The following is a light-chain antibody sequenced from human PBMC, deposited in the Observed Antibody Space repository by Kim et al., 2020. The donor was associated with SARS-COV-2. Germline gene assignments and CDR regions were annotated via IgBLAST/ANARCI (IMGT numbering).Light chain of an antibody. Sequence: SVSPGERATLSCRASQTISSNLAWFQQKPRQAPRLLIYSASSRATGVPTRFSGSGFGTEFSLTISGLQSEDFATYHCHQYNFWPYSFGQGTKLEI. CDR2: SAS. CDR1: QTISSN. J-gene: IGKJ2*01. V-gene: IGKV3-15*01. CDR3: HQYNFWPYS.